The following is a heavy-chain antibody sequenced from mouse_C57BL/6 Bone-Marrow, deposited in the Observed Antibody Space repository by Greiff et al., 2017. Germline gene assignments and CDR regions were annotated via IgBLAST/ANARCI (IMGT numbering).Heavy chain of an antibody. D-gene: IGHD2-4*01. CDR1: GYTFTDYY. J-gene: IGHJ4*01. CDR3: ARKGLRRRKGAMDY. Sequence: EVQLQQSGPELVKPGASVKISCKASGYTFTDYYMNWVKQSHGKSLEWIGDINPNNGGTSYNQKFKGKATLTVAKSSSTAYMELRSLTSEDSAVYYCARKGLRRRKGAMDYWGQGTSVTVSS. CDR2: INPNNGGT. V-gene: IGHV1-26*01.